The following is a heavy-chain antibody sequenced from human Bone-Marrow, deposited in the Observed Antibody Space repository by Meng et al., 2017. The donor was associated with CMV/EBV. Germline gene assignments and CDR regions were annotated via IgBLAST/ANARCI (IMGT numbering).Heavy chain of an antibody. CDR1: DNYY. J-gene: IGHJ5*02. CDR2: IYYSGST. V-gene: IGHV4-31*02. D-gene: IGHD3-9*01. CDR3: ARRMYYDILTGYYDCTWFDP. Sequence: DNYYWRWIRQLTGKGLEWIGFIYYSGSTFYNPSLKSRVTMSVDTSKNQFSLKLSSVTAADTAVYYCARRMYYDILTGYYDCTWFDPWGQGTLVTVSS.